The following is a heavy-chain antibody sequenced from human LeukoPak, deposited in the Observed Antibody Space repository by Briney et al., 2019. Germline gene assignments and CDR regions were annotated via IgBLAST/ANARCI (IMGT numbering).Heavy chain of an antibody. Sequence: PSETLSLTCTVSGGSISSGSYYWSWIRQPAGKGLEWIGRIYTSGSTNYNPSLKSRVTMSVDTSKNQFSLKLSSVTAADTAVYYCARTRYDYYDSSGEVSYCMDVWGKGTTVTISS. D-gene: IGHD3-22*01. CDR1: GGSISSGSYY. V-gene: IGHV4-61*02. CDR2: IYTSGST. J-gene: IGHJ6*03. CDR3: ARTRYDYYDSSGEVSYCMDV.